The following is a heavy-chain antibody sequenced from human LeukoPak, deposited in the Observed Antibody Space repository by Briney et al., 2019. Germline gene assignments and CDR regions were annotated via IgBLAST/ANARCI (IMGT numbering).Heavy chain of an antibody. CDR3: AKGIYPSSYAFDY. CDR2: IRYDGTNK. Sequence: PGGSLRLSCAASGFMFSKYDMNWVRQAPGKGLEWVAFIRYDGTNKYYADSVMGRFTISRDNSKNTLYLQMNSLRAEDTALFYCAKGIYPSSYAFDYWGQGTLVTVSS. CDR1: GFMFSKYD. V-gene: IGHV3-30*02. D-gene: IGHD3-16*01. J-gene: IGHJ4*02.